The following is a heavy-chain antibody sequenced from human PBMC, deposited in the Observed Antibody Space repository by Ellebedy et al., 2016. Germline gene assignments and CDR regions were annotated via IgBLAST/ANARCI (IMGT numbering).Heavy chain of an antibody. CDR1: GFTFSSYA. J-gene: IGHJ6*02. V-gene: IGHV3-30-3*01. CDR3: ARDPPIYCSGGSCYRGVYYYYYGMDV. Sequence: GGSLRLSCAASGFTFSSYAMHWVRQAPGKGLEWVAVISYDGSNKYYADSVKGRFTISRDNSKNTLYLQMNSLRAEDTAVYYCARDPPIYCSGGSCYRGVYYYYYGMDVWGQGTTVTVSS. CDR2: ISYDGSNK. D-gene: IGHD2-15*01.